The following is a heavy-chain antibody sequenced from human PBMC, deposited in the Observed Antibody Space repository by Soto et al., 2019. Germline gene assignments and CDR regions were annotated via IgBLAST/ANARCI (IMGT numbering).Heavy chain of an antibody. V-gene: IGHV4-4*02. CDR2: VYHTGHT. CDR3: AREIVTAGGNNYFDP. Sequence: PSETLSLTCGVSGGTVASSHWWSWVRQSPGGGLEWIGNVYHTGHTNFNPSLQSRVTISVDKSNNQFSLRLNSLTAADTAVYFCAREIVTAGGNNYFDPWGPGTLVTVSS. D-gene: IGHD2-21*02. J-gene: IGHJ5*02. CDR1: GGTVASSHW.